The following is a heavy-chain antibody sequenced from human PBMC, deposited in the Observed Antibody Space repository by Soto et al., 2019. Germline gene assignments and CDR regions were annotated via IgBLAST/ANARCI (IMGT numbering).Heavy chain of an antibody. Sequence: QVQLVQSGAEVKKPGASVKVSCKASGYTFTSYGISWVRQAPGQGLEWMGWISAYNGNTNYAQKLQGRVTMTTDTSTSTAYMELRSLRSADTAVYYWARDPIATYSRSSEGRGWFDPWGQGTLVTVSS. CDR2: ISAYNGNT. J-gene: IGHJ5*02. CDR3: ARDPIATYSRSSEGRGWFDP. CDR1: GYTFTSYG. V-gene: IGHV1-18*04. D-gene: IGHD6-6*01.